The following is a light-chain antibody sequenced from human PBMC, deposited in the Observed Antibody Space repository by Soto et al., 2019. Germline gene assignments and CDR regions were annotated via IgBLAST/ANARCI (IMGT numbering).Light chain of an antibody. CDR1: SSDVGSYNL. CDR2: EGS. CDR3: CSYAGSSTPYV. Sequence: QSALTQPASVSGSPGQSITISCTGTSSDVGSYNLVSWYQQHPGKAHKLMIYEGSKRPSGVSNRFSGSKSGNTASLTISGLQAGDEADYYCCSYAGSSTPYVFGTGTKVTVL. V-gene: IGLV2-23*01. J-gene: IGLJ1*01.